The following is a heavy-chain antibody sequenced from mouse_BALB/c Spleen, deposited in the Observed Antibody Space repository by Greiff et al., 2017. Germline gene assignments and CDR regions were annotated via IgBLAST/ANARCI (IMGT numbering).Heavy chain of an antibody. CDR1: GFTFGSYW. J-gene: IGHJ3*01. CDR3: TTMITDWFAY. Sequence: EVKVEESGGGLVQPGGSMKLSCVASGFTFGSYWMSWVRQSPEKGLEWVAEIRLKSDNYATHYAESVKGKFTISRDDSKSRLYLQMNSLRAEDTGIYYCTTMITDWFAYWGQGTLVTVSA. V-gene: IGHV6-6*02. CDR2: IRLKSDNYAT. D-gene: IGHD2-4*01.